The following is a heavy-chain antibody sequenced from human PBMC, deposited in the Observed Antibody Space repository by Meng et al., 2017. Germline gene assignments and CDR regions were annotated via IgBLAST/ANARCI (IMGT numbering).Heavy chain of an antibody. CDR2: ISGSGGST. V-gene: IGHV3-23*01. CDR3: AKDRGYSYGPTDY. Sequence: GESLKISCAASGFTFSSYAMSWVRQAPGKGLEWVSAISGSGGSTYYADSVKGRFTISRDNSKNTLYLQMNSLRAEDTAVYYCAKDRGYSYGPTDYWGQGTLVTVS. CDR1: GFTFSSYA. D-gene: IGHD5-18*01. J-gene: IGHJ4*02.